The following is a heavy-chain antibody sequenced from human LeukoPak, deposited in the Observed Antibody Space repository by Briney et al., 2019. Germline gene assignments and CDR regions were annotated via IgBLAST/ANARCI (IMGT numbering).Heavy chain of an antibody. CDR2: VYHSGIT. V-gene: IGHV4-39*01. CDR1: GGSISRSGHY. CDR3: ARLIAAAGPARRYLDY. D-gene: IGHD6-13*01. J-gene: IGHJ4*02. Sequence: SETPSLTCTVSGGSISRSGHYWAWIRQSPGKGLEWIGTVYHSGITYHNPSLESRVTISVDSSKNQFSLNLNSVTAADTAVYYSARLIAAAGPARRYLDYWGQGALVTVSS.